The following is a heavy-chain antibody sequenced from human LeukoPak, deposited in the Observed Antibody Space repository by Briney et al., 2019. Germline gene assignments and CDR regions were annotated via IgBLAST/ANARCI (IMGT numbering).Heavy chain of an antibody. CDR3: AKGSSSWYYYYGMDV. CDR1: GFIFSTYG. V-gene: IGHV3-23*01. Sequence: GGSLRLSCAASGFIFSTYGMHWVRQAPGKGLEWVSAISGSGGSTYYADSVKGRFTISRDNSKNTLYLQMNSLRAEDTAVYYCAKGSSSWYYYYGMDVWGQGTTVTVSS. J-gene: IGHJ6*02. CDR2: ISGSGGST. D-gene: IGHD6-13*01.